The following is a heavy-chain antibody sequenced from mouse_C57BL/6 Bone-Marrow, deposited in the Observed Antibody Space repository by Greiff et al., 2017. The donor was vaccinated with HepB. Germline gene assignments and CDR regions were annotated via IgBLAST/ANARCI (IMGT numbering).Heavy chain of an antibody. CDR2: ISYDGSN. D-gene: IGHD2-4*01. V-gene: IGHV3-6*01. CDR1: GYSITSGYY. CDR3: AREDDYFYFDY. J-gene: IGHJ2*01. Sequence: EVQLQESGPGLVKPSQSLSLTCSVTGYSITSGYYWNWIRQFPGNKLEWMGYISYDGSNNYNPSLKNRISITRDTSKKQFFLKLNSVTTEDTATYYCAREDDYFYFDYWGQGTTLTVSS.